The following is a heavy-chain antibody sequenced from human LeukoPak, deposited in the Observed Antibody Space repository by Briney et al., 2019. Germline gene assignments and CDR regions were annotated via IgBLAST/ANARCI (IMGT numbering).Heavy chain of an antibody. J-gene: IGHJ6*02. V-gene: IGHV3-43*02. CDR3: ATWAFYHDLDV. Sequence: PGGSLTLSCAASAMNFERYAMHWVRHRPGEGLEWVGVISADGKADHADAVKGRFTVSRDDSKDSLSLQMSSLRDQDTALYYCATWAFYHDLDVWGQGTTGIVSS. CDR2: ISADGKA. D-gene: IGHD1-26*01. CDR1: AMNFERYA.